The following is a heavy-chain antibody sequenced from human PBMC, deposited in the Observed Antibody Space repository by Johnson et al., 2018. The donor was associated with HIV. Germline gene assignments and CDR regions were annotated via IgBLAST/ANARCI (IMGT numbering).Heavy chain of an antibody. CDR2: ISYDGSNK. Sequence: QVQLVESGGGVVQPGRSLRLSCAVSGIIFSHYGMHWVRQAPGKGLEWVALISYDGSNKYYADSVKGRFTISRDNSKNTLYLQMNSLRAEDTAVYYCAKGLKLGSGDDAFDIWGQGTMVIVSS. CDR1: GIIFSHYG. CDR3: AKGLKLGSGDDAFDI. J-gene: IGHJ3*02. D-gene: IGHD7-27*01. V-gene: IGHV3-30*18.